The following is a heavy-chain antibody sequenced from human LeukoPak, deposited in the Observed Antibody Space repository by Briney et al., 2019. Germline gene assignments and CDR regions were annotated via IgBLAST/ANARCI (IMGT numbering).Heavy chain of an antibody. CDR1: GYSFTSYW. CDR3: ARGPKYYDSSGYYYPPHFDY. D-gene: IGHD3-22*01. CDR2: IYPGDSDT. V-gene: IGHV5-51*01. J-gene: IGHJ4*02. Sequence: GESLKISCMGSGYSFTSYWIGWVRQMPGKGLEWMGIIYPGDSDTRYSPSFQGQVTISADKSISTAYLQWSSLKASDTAMYYCARGPKYYDSSGYYYPPHFDYWGQGTLVTVSS.